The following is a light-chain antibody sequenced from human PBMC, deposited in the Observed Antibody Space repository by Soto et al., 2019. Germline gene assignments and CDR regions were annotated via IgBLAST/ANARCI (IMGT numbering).Light chain of an antibody. CDR3: QQSYNTPYT. CDR2: AAS. J-gene: IGKJ2*01. CDR1: QSISSY. Sequence: DIQMTQSPSSLSASVGDRVTITCRASQSISSYLNWYQQKPGKAPKLLIYAASSLQSGVPSRFSGSGSETDFTLTISSLQPEDFATYYCQQSYNTPYTFGQGTKLDIK. V-gene: IGKV1-39*01.